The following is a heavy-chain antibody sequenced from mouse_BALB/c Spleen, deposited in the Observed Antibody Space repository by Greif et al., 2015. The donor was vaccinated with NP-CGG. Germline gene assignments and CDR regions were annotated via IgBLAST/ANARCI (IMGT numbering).Heavy chain of an antibody. Sequence: QVQLQQPGAELVRPGTSVKISCKASGYTFTNYWLGWVKQRPGHGLEWIGDIYPGGGYTNYNEKFKGKATLTADTSSSTAYMQLSSLTSEDSAVYFCARGINYYAMDYWGQGTSVTVSS. CDR1: GYTFTNYW. D-gene: IGHD2-4*01. CDR2: IYPGGGYT. J-gene: IGHJ4*01. V-gene: IGHV1-63*02. CDR3: ARGINYYAMDY.